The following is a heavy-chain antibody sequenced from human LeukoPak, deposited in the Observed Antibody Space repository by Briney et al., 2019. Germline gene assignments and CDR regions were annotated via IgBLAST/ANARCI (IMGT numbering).Heavy chain of an antibody. CDR1: GFSFSSYW. CDR2: IKEDGSEK. CDR3: ARIAQTSYYMDV. D-gene: IGHD6-13*01. J-gene: IGHJ6*03. V-gene: IGHV3-7*01. Sequence: PGGSLRLSCAASGFSFSSYWMSWVRRAPGKGLEWVANIKEDGSEKYYVDSVEGRFTISRDNAKNSLYLQMNSLGAEDTAVYYCARIAQTSYYMDVWGKGTTVTVSS.